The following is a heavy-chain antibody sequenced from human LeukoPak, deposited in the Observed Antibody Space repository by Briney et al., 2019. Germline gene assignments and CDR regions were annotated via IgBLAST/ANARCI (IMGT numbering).Heavy chain of an antibody. V-gene: IGHV1-2*02. D-gene: IGHD2-2*01. Sequence: ASVKVSCKASGYTFTGYYMHWVRQAPGQGLEWMGWINPNSGGTNYAQKFRGRVTMTGDTSISTAYMELSSLISEDTAVYYCARGIRNQLLSEYWGQGSLVTVSS. CDR3: ARGIRNQLLSEY. CDR2: INPNSGGT. J-gene: IGHJ4*02. CDR1: GYTFTGYY.